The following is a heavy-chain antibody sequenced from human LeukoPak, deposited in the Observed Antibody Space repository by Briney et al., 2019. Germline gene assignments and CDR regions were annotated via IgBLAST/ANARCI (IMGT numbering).Heavy chain of an antibody. D-gene: IGHD6-19*01. Sequence: SSVKVSCNVSGYTLTELSMHWVRQAPGKRLEGMGGFDLEDGETIYAQKLHGRVTRTQDTSTDPAYMGLSSLTAEDPTVYYCSTDLGSGWYFSVVYWGQGALVTVSS. V-gene: IGHV1-24*01. J-gene: IGHJ4*02. CDR3: STDLGSGWYFSVVY. CDR2: FDLEDGET. CDR1: GYTLTELS.